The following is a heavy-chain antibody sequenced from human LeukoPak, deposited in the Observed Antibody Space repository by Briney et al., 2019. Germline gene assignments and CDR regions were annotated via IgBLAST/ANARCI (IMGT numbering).Heavy chain of an antibody. D-gene: IGHD2-15*01. J-gene: IGHJ3*02. Sequence: SVKVSCKASGGTFSSYAISWVRQAPGQGLEWMGGIIPIFGTADYAQKFQGRVTITADESTSTAYMELSSLRSEDTAVYYCARGCSGGSCYSSWAFDIWGQGTMVTVSS. V-gene: IGHV1-69*01. CDR3: ARGCSGGSCYSSWAFDI. CDR2: IIPIFGTA. CDR1: GGTFSSYA.